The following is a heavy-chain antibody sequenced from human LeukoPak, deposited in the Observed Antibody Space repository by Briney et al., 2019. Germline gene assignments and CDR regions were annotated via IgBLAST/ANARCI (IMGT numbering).Heavy chain of an antibody. CDR3: AKDQFSSYGAKRNYFDY. D-gene: IGHD4-17*01. CDR1: GFAFGSEA. J-gene: IGHJ4*02. CDR2: ISPGGGTT. V-gene: IGHV3-23*01. Sequence: PGGSLRLSCAVSGFAFGSEAMSWVRQSPARGLEWVASISPGGGTTYYADYVKGRFTISRDNSNNSLFVQMNSLRAEDTAVYYCAKDQFSSYGAKRNYFDYWGQGTLVTVSS.